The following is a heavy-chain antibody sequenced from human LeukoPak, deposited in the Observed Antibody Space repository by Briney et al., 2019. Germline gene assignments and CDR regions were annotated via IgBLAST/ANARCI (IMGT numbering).Heavy chain of an antibody. D-gene: IGHD3-10*01. Sequence: GGSLRLSCAASGFSFSTYWMHWVRQAPGKGLVWVSGINSDGSSTNYADSVKGRFSISRDNAKNTLYLQMSSLRAEDTAVYYCARDRGPRTGFMVREAYDYWGQGTLVTVSS. V-gene: IGHV3-74*01. CDR1: GFSFSTYW. CDR2: INSDGSST. J-gene: IGHJ4*02. CDR3: ARDRGPRTGFMVREAYDY.